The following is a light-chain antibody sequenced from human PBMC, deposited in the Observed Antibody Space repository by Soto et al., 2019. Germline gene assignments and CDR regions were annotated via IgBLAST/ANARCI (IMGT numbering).Light chain of an antibody. CDR2: DAS. CDR1: QSVSSY. J-gene: IGKJ3*01. Sequence: EIVLTQSPATLCLPPGERATLSCRASQSVSSYLAWYQQKPGQAPRLLIYDASNRATGIPARFSGSGSGTDFTLTISSLEPEDFAVYYCQQRSNWLFTFGPGTKVDIK. CDR3: QQRSNWLFT. V-gene: IGKV3-11*01.